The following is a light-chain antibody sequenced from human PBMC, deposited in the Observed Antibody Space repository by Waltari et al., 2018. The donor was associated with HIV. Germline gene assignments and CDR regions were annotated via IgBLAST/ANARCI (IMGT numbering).Light chain of an antibody. CDR2: DDS. V-gene: IGLV3-21*01. J-gene: IGLJ2*01. CDR3: QRWESRGNHVV. CDR1: NIGGES. Sequence: SFVLTQSPSMSVAPGETARIACGGNNIGGESVHWYQQKPGQAPGLVMYDDSDRPSGIPERFSGANSKNTATLTIGRVKAGDEADYYCQRWESRGNHVVFGGGTKLTVL.